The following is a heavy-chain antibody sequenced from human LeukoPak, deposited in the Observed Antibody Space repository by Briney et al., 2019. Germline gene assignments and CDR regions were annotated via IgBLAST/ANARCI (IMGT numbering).Heavy chain of an antibody. CDR2: ISSNGGST. CDR3: ARDFGPSIVGLDY. V-gene: IGHV3-64*01. Sequence: GGTLRLSCAASGSTFSSYAMHWVRQAPGKGLEYVSAISSNGGSTYYANSVKGRFTISRDNSKNTLYLQMGSLRAEDMAVYYCARDFGPSIVGLDYWGQGTLVTVSS. CDR1: GSTFSSYA. D-gene: IGHD2-15*01. J-gene: IGHJ4*02.